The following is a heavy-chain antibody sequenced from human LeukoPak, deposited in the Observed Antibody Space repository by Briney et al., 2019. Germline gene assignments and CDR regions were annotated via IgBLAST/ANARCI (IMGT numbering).Heavy chain of an antibody. J-gene: IGHJ4*02. V-gene: IGHV3-30*04. CDR2: ISYDGSNK. CDR1: GFTFSSYA. Sequence: PGGSLRLSCAASGFTFSSYALHWVRQAPGKGLEWVAVISYDGSNKYYADSVKGRFTISRDNSKNTLYLQMNSLRAEDTAVYYCARDSYYDGTSYYFDYWGQGTLVTVSS. D-gene: IGHD1-26*01. CDR3: ARDSYYDGTSYYFDY.